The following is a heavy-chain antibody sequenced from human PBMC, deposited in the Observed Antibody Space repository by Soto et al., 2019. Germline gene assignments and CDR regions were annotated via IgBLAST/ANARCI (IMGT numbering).Heavy chain of an antibody. V-gene: IGHV5-51*01. J-gene: IGHJ6*02. CDR2: IYPGDSDT. CDR3: ARHRGSPGFYFGMDV. CDR1: GYSFTSYW. D-gene: IGHD5-12*01. Sequence: PGESLKISCKGSGYSFTSYWINLVRQMPGKGLEWMGVIYPGDSDTRYSPSFQGQVTISADKSIKTAYLQWRSLKASDTAVYYCARHRGSPGFYFGMDVWGQGTTVTVSS.